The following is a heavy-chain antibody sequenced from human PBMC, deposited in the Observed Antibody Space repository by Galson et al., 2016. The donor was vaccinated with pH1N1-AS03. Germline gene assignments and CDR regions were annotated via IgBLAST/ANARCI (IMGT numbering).Heavy chain of an antibody. CDR2: INHSGSI. V-gene: IGHV4-34*01. D-gene: IGHD4-11*01. CDR1: GESFSDYY. CDR3: VRDYSHLPSHFHY. J-gene: IGHJ1*01. Sequence: SETLFLTCAVYGESFSDYYWSWIRQPPGKGLEWIGEINHSGSIKYNPSLKSRVTISEDRSKNQVSLKLTSVTAADTSIYYCVRDYSHLPSHFHYWGQGTLVSVSS.